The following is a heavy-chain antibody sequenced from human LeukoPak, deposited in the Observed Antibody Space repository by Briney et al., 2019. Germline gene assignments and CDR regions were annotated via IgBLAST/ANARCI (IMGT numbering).Heavy chain of an antibody. D-gene: IGHD3-22*01. CDR2: ISGSGGST. Sequence: GGSLRLSCAASGFTVSSNYMSWVRQAPGKGLEWVSAISGSGGSTYYADSVKGRFTISRDNSKNTLYLQMNSLRAEDTAVYYCAKWYYYDSSGYLRYFDYWGQGTLVTVSS. J-gene: IGHJ4*02. CDR1: GFTVSSNY. V-gene: IGHV3-23*01. CDR3: AKWYYYDSSGYLRYFDY.